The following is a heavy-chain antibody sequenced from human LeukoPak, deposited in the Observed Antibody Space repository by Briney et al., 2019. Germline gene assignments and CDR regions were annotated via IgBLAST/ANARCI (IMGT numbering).Heavy chain of an antibody. J-gene: IGHJ4*02. V-gene: IGHV3-64*01. CDR2: ISSSGTTP. Sequence: GGSLRLSCAASGFTFSRHAMHWVRQAPGKGLEFVSAISSSGTTPYYASSVKDRFFISRDNSGNILFLQMGRLRADDMAVYYCAREALGQAIDFWGQGTLVTVSS. CDR1: GFTFSRHA. CDR3: AREALGQAIDF. D-gene: IGHD3-10*01.